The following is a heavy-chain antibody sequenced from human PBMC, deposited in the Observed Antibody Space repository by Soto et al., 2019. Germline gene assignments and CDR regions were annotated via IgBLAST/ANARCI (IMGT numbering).Heavy chain of an antibody. CDR2: INSAGTTT. CDR3: ARGDTDMVIDY. J-gene: IGHJ4*02. Sequence: EVQLVESGGGLVQPGGSLRLSCAASGFTFSIYWMHWVRQAPGKGLVWVSRINSAGTTTTYADSMQARFTISRDNAKSTLYLQMNSLRAEDTAVYYCARGDTDMVIDYWGQGTQVTVSS. CDR1: GFTFSIYW. D-gene: IGHD5-18*01. V-gene: IGHV3-74*01.